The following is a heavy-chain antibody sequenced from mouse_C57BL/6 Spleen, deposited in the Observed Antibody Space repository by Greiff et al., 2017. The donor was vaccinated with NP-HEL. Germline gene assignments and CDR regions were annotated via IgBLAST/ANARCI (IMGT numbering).Heavy chain of an antibody. CDR2: IYPRSGNT. CDR1: GYTFTSYG. J-gene: IGHJ4*01. CDR3: ARGTTVVAGRAMDD. V-gene: IGHV1-81*01. Sequence: VQLQQSGAELARPGASVKLSCKASGYTFTSYGISWVKQRTGQGLEWIGEIYPRSGNTYYNEKFKGKATLTADKSSSTAYMELRSLTSEDSAVYFCARGTTVVAGRAMDDWGQGTSVTVSS. D-gene: IGHD1-1*01.